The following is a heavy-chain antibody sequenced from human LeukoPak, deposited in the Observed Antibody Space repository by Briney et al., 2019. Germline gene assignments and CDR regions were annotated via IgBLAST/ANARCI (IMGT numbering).Heavy chain of an antibody. CDR1: GYTFTIYY. J-gene: IGHJ4*02. D-gene: IGHD5-24*01. Sequence: RASVKVSCKPSGYTFTIYYMHCVRPAPGQGLEWMGIINPSGGSTSYAQKVQGRVTMTRDMSTSTVYMELSSLRSEDTAVYYCARDAEMATIAGLDYWGQGTLVTVSS. CDR2: INPSGGST. CDR3: ARDAEMATIAGLDY. V-gene: IGHV1-46*01.